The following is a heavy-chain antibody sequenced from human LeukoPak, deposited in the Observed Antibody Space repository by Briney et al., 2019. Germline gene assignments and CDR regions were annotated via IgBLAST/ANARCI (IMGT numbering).Heavy chain of an antibody. CDR1: GFTFSSYW. J-gene: IGHJ5*02. Sequence: GGSLRLSCAASGFTFSSYWMHWVRHAPGKGLVWVSRINSDGSSTIYADSVKGRFTISRDNAKNTLYLQMNSLRAEDTAVYYCARELATHPNWFDPWGQGTLVTVSS. V-gene: IGHV3-74*01. CDR2: INSDGSST. CDR3: ARELATHPNWFDP. D-gene: IGHD3-3*02.